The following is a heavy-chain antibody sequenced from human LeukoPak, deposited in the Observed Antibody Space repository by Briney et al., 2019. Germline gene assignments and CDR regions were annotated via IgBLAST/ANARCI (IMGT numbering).Heavy chain of an antibody. CDR2: IIPILGIA. D-gene: IGHD6-19*01. V-gene: IGHV1-69*04. CDR1: GGTFSSYA. Sequence: GASVKVSCKASGGTFSSYAISWVRQAPGQGLEWMGRIIPILGIANYAQKFQGRVTMTEDTSTDTAYMELSSLRSEDTAVYYCATEGPVAGMRKFDYWGQGTLVTVSS. J-gene: IGHJ4*02. CDR3: ATEGPVAGMRKFDY.